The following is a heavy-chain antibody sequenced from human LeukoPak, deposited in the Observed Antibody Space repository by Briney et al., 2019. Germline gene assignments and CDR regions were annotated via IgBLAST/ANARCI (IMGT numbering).Heavy chain of an antibody. CDR1: GFTVSSNY. V-gene: IGHV3-7*01. Sequence: GGSLRLSCAASGFTVSSNYMSWVRQAPGKGLEWVANIKQDGSEKYYVDSVKGRFSISRDNAKNSLYLQINSLRAEDTAVYYCARDWSSGWSMRRFDYWGQGTLVTVSS. CDR2: IKQDGSEK. D-gene: IGHD6-19*01. CDR3: ARDWSSGWSMRRFDY. J-gene: IGHJ4*02.